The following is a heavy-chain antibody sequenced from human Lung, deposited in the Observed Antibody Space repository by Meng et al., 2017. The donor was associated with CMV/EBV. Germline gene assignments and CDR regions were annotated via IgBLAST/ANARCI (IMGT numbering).Heavy chain of an antibody. V-gene: IGHV3-30*01. CDR1: GFTFSNYA. D-gene: IGHD3/OR15-3a*01. J-gene: IGHJ3*02. CDR3: ARDFSTGYYKGYAFDI. CDR2: ISYDGNNP. Sequence: GGSXRLXCGVSGFTFSNYAMHWVRQAPGKGLEWVAVISYDGNNPNYADSVKGRFTISRDNSKNTLYVQMNSLRVEDTAVYYCARDFSTGYYKGYAFDIWGQGTRVTVSS.